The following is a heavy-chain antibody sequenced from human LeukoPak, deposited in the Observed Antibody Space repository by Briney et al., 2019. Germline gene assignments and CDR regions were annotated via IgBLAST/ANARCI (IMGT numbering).Heavy chain of an antibody. D-gene: IGHD6-13*01. J-gene: IGHJ1*01. CDR1: GFTFSNTW. V-gene: IGHV3-53*04. CDR3: ARAIGAIAAAGTYFQH. CDR2: IYSGGST. Sequence: PGGSLRLSCAASGFTFSNTWMSWVRQAPGKGLEWVSVIYSGGSTYYADSVKGRFTISRHNSKNTLYLQMNSLRAEDTAVYYCARAIGAIAAAGTYFQHWGQGTLVTVSS.